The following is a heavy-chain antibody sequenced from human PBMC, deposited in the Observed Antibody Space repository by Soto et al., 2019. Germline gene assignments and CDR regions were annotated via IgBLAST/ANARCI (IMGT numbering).Heavy chain of an antibody. Sequence: RSQTLSLTCAISGDSVSSNSAAWNWIRQSPSRGLEWLGRTYYKSKWYNDYAVSVKSRITINPDTSTNQFSLQLNSVTPEDTAVYYCARVRVTMVRGIIMSYYGMDVWGQGTAVTVSS. J-gene: IGHJ6*02. CDR2: TYYKSKWYN. V-gene: IGHV6-1*01. D-gene: IGHD3-10*01. CDR3: ARVRVTMVRGIIMSYYGMDV. CDR1: GDSVSSNSAA.